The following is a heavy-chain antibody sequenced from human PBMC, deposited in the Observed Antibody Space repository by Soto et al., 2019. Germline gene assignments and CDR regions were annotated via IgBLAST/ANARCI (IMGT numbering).Heavy chain of an antibody. J-gene: IGHJ6*02. CDR1: GFRFSDYY. CDR3: ARARPDIVMVVGETPGYYGMDV. Sequence: QVQLVESGGGLVKPGGSLRLSCAASGFRFSDYYMTWIRQAPGKGLEWVSYINSRGSTIYQAESVRGRFTVSRDNAKNSPYLQMNSLRVEDTAVYFCARARPDIVMVVGETPGYYGMDVWGQGTTVTVSS. D-gene: IGHD2-15*01. CDR2: INSRGSTI. V-gene: IGHV3-11*01.